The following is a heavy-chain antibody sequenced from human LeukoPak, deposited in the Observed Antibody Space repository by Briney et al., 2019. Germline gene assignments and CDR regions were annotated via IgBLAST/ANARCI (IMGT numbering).Heavy chain of an antibody. CDR2: IIPIFGTA. Sequence: ASVKVSCKASGGTFSSYAISWVRQAPGQGLEWMGGIIPIFGTANYAQKFQGRVTITADKSTSTAYMELSSLRSEGTAVYYCARSPPYYYDSSGYSWFDPWGQGTLVTVSS. V-gene: IGHV1-69*06. J-gene: IGHJ5*02. CDR3: ARSPPYYYDSSGYSWFDP. D-gene: IGHD3-22*01. CDR1: GGTFSSYA.